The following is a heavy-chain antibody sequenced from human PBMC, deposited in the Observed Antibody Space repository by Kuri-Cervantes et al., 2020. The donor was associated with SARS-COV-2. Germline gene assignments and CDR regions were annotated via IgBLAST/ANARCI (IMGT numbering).Heavy chain of an antibody. D-gene: IGHD3-22*01. CDR1: GFTFSSYA. J-gene: IGHJ4*02. V-gene: IGHV3-74*01. CDR3: AREGTMLRITMIVVVDPYFDY. CDR2: INPDGSYT. Sequence: GESLKISCAASGFTFSSYAMSWVRQAPGKGLEWVSRINPDGSYTNNADSVKGRFTLSRDNAKNMLFLQMNSLRAEDTAVYYCAREGTMLRITMIVVVDPYFDYWGQGTLVTVSS.